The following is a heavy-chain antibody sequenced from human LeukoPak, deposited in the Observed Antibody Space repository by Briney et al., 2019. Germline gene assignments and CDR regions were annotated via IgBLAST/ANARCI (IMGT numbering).Heavy chain of an antibody. CDR3: ARAVTGLDDN. V-gene: IGHV3-74*03. J-gene: IGHJ4*02. CDR2: ISSDGSNM. D-gene: IGHD6-19*01. CDR1: RFTFSRYW. Sequence: GGSLRLSCAASRFTFSRYWMHWVRQYPGKGPVWVSRISSDGSNMLYADSVRGRFTISRDNANNTVYLQMNSLRAEDTAVYYCARAVTGLDDNWGQGTLVTVSS.